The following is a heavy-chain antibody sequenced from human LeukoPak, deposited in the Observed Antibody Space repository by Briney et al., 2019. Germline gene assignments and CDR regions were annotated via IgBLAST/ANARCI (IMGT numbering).Heavy chain of an antibody. CDR2: ISSSSSTI. D-gene: IGHD6-6*01. CDR1: GFTFSSYS. V-gene: IGHV3-48*01. CDR3: ARDYPPSQLVPFDY. Sequence: GGSLRLSCAASGFTFSSYSMKWVRQAPGKGLEWVSYISSSSSTIYYADSVKGRFTISRDNAKNSLYLQMNSLRAEDTAVYYCARDYPPSQLVPFDYWGQGTLVTVSS. J-gene: IGHJ4*02.